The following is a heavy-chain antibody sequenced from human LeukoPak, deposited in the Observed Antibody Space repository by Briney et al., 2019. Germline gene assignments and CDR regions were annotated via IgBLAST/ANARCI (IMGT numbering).Heavy chain of an antibody. V-gene: IGHV1-24*01. D-gene: IGHD1-26*01. Sequence: ASVTVSYKFSAYTLTELPIHGGRQAPGKGGEGMGGFDTDDGETVYAQMFQGRVTMTEDTSSHTASMELRSLSSEDTAVYYCATGTSGSYYVGIVRPIDYWGQGTLVTVSS. CDR2: FDTDDGET. J-gene: IGHJ4*02. CDR3: ATGTSGSYYVGIVRPIDY. CDR1: AYTLTELP.